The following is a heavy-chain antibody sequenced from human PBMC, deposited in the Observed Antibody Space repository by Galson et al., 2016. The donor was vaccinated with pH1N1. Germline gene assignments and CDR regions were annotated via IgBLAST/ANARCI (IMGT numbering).Heavy chain of an antibody. D-gene: IGHD3-10*01. Sequence: SVKASCKASGDTFSSYAISWVRQAPGQGLEWIGRIVPVLPTPNYLQKVKDRVTITADISTSTAYVELTSLTSEDTAVYYCAREHSTLAGSYSFGSYFDLWGQGTLVSVSS. CDR1: GDTFSSYA. V-gene: IGHV1-69*06. J-gene: IGHJ4*02. CDR3: AREHSTLAGSYSFGSYFDL. CDR2: IVPVLPTP.